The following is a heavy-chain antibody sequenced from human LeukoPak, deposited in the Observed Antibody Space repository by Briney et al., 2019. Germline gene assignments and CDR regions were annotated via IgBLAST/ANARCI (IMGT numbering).Heavy chain of an antibody. V-gene: IGHV1-58*02. CDR3: AASYSSSSSPGY. CDR2: IVVGSGNT. Sequence: SVKVSCKASGFTFTSSAMQWVRQARGQRVEWIGWIVVGSGNTNYAQKFQERVTITRDMSTSTAYMELSSLRSEDTAVYYCAASYSSSSSPGYWGQGTLVTVSS. J-gene: IGHJ4*02. D-gene: IGHD6-6*01. CDR1: GFTFTSSA.